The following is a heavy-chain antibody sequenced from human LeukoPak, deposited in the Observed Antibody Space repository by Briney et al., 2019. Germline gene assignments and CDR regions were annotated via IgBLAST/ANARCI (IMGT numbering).Heavy chain of an antibody. D-gene: IGHD4-23*01. CDR2: INPSGGST. J-gene: IGHJ3*02. V-gene: IGHV1-46*01. CDR1: GYTFTSYY. Sequence: ASVEVSCKASGYTFTSYYMHWVRQAPGQGLEWMGIINPSGGSTSYAQKFQGRVTVTRDMSTSTVYMELSSLRSEDTAVYSCARDLYGANSGAFDIWGQGTMVTVSS. CDR3: ARDLYGANSGAFDI.